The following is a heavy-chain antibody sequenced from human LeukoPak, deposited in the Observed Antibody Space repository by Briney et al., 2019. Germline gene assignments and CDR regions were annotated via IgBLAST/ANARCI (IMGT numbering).Heavy chain of an antibody. J-gene: IGHJ4*02. CDR3: ARELERTTGNKRVVVAATNLGY. Sequence: ASVKVSCKASGYTFTSYGISWVRQAPGQGLEWMGWISAYNGNTNYAQKLQGRVTMTTDTSTSTAYMELRSLRSDDTAVYYCARELERTTGNKRVVVAATNLGYWGQGTLVTVSS. V-gene: IGHV1-18*01. CDR1: GYTFTSYG. D-gene: IGHD2-15*01. CDR2: ISAYNGNT.